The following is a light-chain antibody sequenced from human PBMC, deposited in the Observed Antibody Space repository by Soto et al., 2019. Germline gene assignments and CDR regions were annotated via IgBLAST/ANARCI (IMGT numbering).Light chain of an antibody. J-gene: IGKJ1*01. Sequence: DIQMTQSPSSLSASVGDRVTITCRASQGIRNDVGWYQQKPGKAPKRLIYAASSLLSGVPSRFSGSGSETEFTLTISSLQPEDFATYYCLQNNSYPRTFGQGTKVDIK. CDR2: AAS. CDR3: LQNNSYPRT. V-gene: IGKV1-17*01. CDR1: QGIRND.